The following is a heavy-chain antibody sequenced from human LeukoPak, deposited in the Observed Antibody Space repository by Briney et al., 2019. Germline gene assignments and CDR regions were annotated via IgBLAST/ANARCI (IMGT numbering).Heavy chain of an antibody. CDR2: IYSGGST. J-gene: IGHJ5*02. V-gene: IGHV3-66*01. Sequence: GGSLRLSCAASGFTFSDYYMSWVRQAPGKGLEWVSVIYSGGSTYYADSVKGRFIISRDNSKNTLYLQMNSLRAEDTAVYYCARAPSLLWSNWFDPWGQGTLVTVSS. D-gene: IGHD3-10*01. CDR1: GFTFSDYY. CDR3: ARAPSLLWSNWFDP.